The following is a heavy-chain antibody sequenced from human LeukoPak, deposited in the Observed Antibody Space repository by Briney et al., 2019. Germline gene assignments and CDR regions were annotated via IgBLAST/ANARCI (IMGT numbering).Heavy chain of an antibody. CDR3: AKSRLGTDTSTVHSFAY. V-gene: IGHV4-59*11. J-gene: IGHJ4*02. CDR2: IYHSGTA. CDR1: GGSISSLY. Sequence: SETLSLTCTVSGGSISSLYWNWIRQPPGKGLEWIGFIYHSGTATYNPSLKSRGTMSVDTSKDQVSLKLTSVTAADTAVYYCAKSRLGTDTSTVHSFAYWGQGILVTVSS. D-gene: IGHD4-11*01.